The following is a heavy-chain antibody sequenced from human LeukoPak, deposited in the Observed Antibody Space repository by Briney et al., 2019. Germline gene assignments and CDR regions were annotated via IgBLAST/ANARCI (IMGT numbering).Heavy chain of an antibody. D-gene: IGHD2-8*01. CDR2: ISDSSSTI. J-gene: IGHJ4*02. V-gene: IGHV3-48*02. CDR3: ARGTRYCTNGVCYTKSDYFDY. CDR1: GSTFSSYS. Sequence: GGSLRLSCAASGSTFSSYSMNWVRQAPGKGLEWVSYISDSSSTIYYADSVKGRFTISRDNAKNSLYLQMNSLRDEDTAVYYCARGTRYCTNGVCYTKSDYFDYWGQGTLVTVSS.